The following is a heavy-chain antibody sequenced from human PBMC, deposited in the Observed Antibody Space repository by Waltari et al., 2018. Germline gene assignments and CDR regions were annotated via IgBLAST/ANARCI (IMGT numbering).Heavy chain of an antibody. CDR1: GLTFSRSW. J-gene: IGHJ6*03. CDR2: INSDGSST. V-gene: IGHV3-74*01. D-gene: IGHD3-10*01. Sequence: EVQLVESGGGLVQPGGSLRLSCAASGLTFSRSWMPWVGQAPGKGLVWVSRINSDGSSTSYADSVKGRFTISRDNAKNTLYLQMNSLRAEDTAVYYCARDGDYYYYYMDVWGKGTTVTVSS. CDR3: ARDGDYYYYYMDV.